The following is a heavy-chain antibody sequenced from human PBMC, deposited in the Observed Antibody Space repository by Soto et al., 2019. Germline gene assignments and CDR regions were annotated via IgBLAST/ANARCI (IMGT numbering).Heavy chain of an antibody. V-gene: IGHV4-34*01. J-gene: IGHJ5*02. D-gene: IGHD5-12*01. Sequence: SETLFLTCAVYGGSFSGYYWSWIRQPPGKGLEWIGEINHSGSTNYNPSLKSRVTISVDTSKNQFSLKLSSVTAADTAVYYCARDRRYSGYDSPWFDPWGQGTLVTVSS. CDR2: INHSGST. CDR1: GGSFSGYY. CDR3: ARDRRYSGYDSPWFDP.